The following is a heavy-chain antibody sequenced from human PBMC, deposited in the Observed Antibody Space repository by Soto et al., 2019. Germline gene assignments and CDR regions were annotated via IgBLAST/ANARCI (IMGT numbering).Heavy chain of an antibody. Sequence: PSETLSLTCTVSGGSISSGGYYWSWIRQHPGKGLEWIGHIYYSGSTYYNPSLKSRVSISVDTSENQFSLKLSSVTAADTAVYYCASGILLWSDWGQGTLVTVSS. J-gene: IGHJ4*02. CDR3: ASGILLWSD. CDR1: GGSISSGGYY. V-gene: IGHV4-31*03. CDR2: IYYSGST. D-gene: IGHD3-10*01.